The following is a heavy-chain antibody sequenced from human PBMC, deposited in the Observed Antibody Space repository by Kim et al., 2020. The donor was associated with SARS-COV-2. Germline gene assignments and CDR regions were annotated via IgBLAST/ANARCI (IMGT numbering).Heavy chain of an antibody. CDR3: ARVDTKASFDY. V-gene: IGHV4-59*01. CDR2: IYYSGST. J-gene: IGHJ4*02. D-gene: IGHD2-2*01. Sequence: SETLSLTCTVSGGSISSYYWSWIRQPPGKGLEWIGYIYYSGSTNYNPSLKSRVTISVDTSKNQFSLKLSSVTAADTAVYYCARVDTKASFDYWGQGTLVTVSS. CDR1: GGSISSYY.